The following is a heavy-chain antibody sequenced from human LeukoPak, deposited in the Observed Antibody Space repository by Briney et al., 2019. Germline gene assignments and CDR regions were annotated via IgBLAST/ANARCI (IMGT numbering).Heavy chain of an antibody. Sequence: PGGSLRLSCVASGFTFSDYYMSWIRQAPGKGLEWVSYISSSGSAIYYADSVRGRFTISRDYAKNSLYLQMNSLRAEDTAVYYCATLGRNYFDSWGQGTLVTVSS. CDR1: GFTFSDYY. J-gene: IGHJ4*02. CDR3: ATLGRNYFDS. CDR2: ISSSGSAI. V-gene: IGHV3-11*01. D-gene: IGHD2-15*01.